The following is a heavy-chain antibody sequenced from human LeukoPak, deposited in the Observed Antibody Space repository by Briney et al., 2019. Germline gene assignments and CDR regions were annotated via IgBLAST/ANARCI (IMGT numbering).Heavy chain of an antibody. CDR3: VRGFNSFDI. CDR2: TRNKANSYTT. Sequence: GGSLRLSCAVSGFIFSDHYMDWVRQAPGKGLEGVARTRNKANSYTTVYAASVKGRFTISRDESKNSLYLQMNSLITEDTAVYFCVRGFNSFDIWGQGTTVTVSS. CDR1: GFIFSDHY. V-gene: IGHV3-72*01. D-gene: IGHD5-24*01. J-gene: IGHJ3*02.